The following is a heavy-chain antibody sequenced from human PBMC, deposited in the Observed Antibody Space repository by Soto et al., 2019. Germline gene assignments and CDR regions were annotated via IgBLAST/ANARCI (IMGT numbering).Heavy chain of an antibody. CDR3: ARAAGGRSADFDY. J-gene: IGHJ4*02. V-gene: IGHV1-2*04. Sequence: QVQLVQSGAEVKKPGASVKVSCKASGYTFTGYYMHWVRQAPGQGLEWMGWINPNSGGTNYAQKFQGWVTMTRDTSISTADMELSRLRSDDTAVYYCARAAGGRSADFDYWGQGTLVTVSS. CDR1: GYTFTGYY. D-gene: IGHD3-16*01. CDR2: INPNSGGT.